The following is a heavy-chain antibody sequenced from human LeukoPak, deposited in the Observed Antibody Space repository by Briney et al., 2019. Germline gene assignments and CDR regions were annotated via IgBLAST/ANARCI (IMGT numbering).Heavy chain of an antibody. CDR3: ARGQGVAAAQFDY. D-gene: IGHD6-13*01. V-gene: IGHV4-38-2*02. Sequence: SENLSLTCSVSGYSISSGYYWGWIRQPPGKGLEWIGEINHSGSTNYNPSLRSRVTISVDTSKNQFSLKLSSVTAADTAVYYCARGQGVAAAQFDYWGQGTLVTVSS. J-gene: IGHJ4*02. CDR1: GYSISSGYY. CDR2: INHSGST.